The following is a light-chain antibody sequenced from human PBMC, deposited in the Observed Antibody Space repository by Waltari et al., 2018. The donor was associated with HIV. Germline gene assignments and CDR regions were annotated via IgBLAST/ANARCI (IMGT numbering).Light chain of an antibody. CDR1: PSVLYSSNNQNY. V-gene: IGKV4-1*01. J-gene: IGKJ1*01. CDR2: WAS. CDR3: QQYYSTPQT. Sequence: DIVMTQSPDSLAVSLGERANITCKSSPSVLYSSNNQNYLAWYQQKPGQPPKLLIYWASTRESGVPDRFSGSGSGTDFTLTISSLQAEDVAVYYCQQYYSTPQTFGQGTKVEIK.